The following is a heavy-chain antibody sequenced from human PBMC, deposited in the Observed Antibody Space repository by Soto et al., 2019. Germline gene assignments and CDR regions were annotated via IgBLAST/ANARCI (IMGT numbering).Heavy chain of an antibody. CDR2: IYYSGST. J-gene: IGHJ5*02. D-gene: IGHD3-3*01. Sequence: SENLSLTCTGSGGSISRGGYFWGWIRQPPGKGLEGIGYIYYSGSTYYNPSLKSRVTISVDTSKNQFSLKLSSVTAADTAVYYCARDKERSRLLHPSWFDPWGQGTLVTVSS. V-gene: IGHV4-30-4*01. CDR1: GGSISRGGYF. CDR3: ARDKERSRLLHPSWFDP.